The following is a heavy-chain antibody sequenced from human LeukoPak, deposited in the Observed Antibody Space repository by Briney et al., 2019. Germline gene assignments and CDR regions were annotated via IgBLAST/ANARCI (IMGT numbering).Heavy chain of an antibody. CDR2: IWYDGSNK. CDR3: ARAGSSSSIGWYYYYYMDV. D-gene: IGHD6-6*01. CDR1: GFTFSSYG. J-gene: IGHJ6*03. Sequence: GGSLRLSCAASGFTFSSYGMHWVRQAPGKGLEWVAVIWYDGSNKYYADSVKGRFTISRGNSKNTLYLQMNSLRAEDTAVYYCARAGSSSSIGWYYYYYMDVWGKGTTVTVSS. V-gene: IGHV3-33*01.